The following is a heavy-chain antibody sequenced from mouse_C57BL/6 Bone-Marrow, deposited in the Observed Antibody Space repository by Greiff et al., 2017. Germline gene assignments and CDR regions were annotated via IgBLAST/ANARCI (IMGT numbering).Heavy chain of an antibody. J-gene: IGHJ3*01. V-gene: IGHV1-55*01. CDR3: ARQLRGWFAY. CDR2: IYPGSGST. D-gene: IGHD3-2*02. CDR1: GYTFTSYW. Sequence: QVQLQQPGAELVKPGASVKMSCKASGYTFTSYWITWVKQSPGQGLEWIGDIYPGSGSTNYNEKFKNKATLTVDTSSSTAYMQLSSLTSEDAAVYYCARQLRGWFAYWGQGTLVTVSA.